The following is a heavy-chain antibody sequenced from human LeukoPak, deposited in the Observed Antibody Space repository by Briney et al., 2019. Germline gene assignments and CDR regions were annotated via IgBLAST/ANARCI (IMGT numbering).Heavy chain of an antibody. Sequence: SETLSLTCTVSGGSVNNSYYWSWIRQPAGKGLEWIGRIYTSGSTNYNPSLKSRVTMSVDTSKNQFSLKVTSVTAADTAVYYCARGRGYYYDSDVWGKGTTVTVSS. J-gene: IGHJ6*03. D-gene: IGHD3-10*01. V-gene: IGHV4-4*07. CDR1: GGSVNNSYY. CDR2: IYTSGST. CDR3: ARGRGYYYDSDV.